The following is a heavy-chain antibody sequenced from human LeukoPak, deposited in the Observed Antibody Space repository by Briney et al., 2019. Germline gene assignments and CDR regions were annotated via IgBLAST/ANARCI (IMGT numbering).Heavy chain of an antibody. CDR3: ATYTHWVAGDV. CDR2: ISSSGETI. V-gene: IGHV3-11*04. J-gene: IGHJ6*02. D-gene: IGHD3-16*01. Sequence: PGGSLRLSCAASGFTLSHYYMTWIRQAPGKGLEWLSCISSSGETIYYADSVKGRFTISRDNARNSPYLQMGSLRAEDTAVYYCATYTHWVAGDVWGQGTTVTVSS. CDR1: GFTLSHYY.